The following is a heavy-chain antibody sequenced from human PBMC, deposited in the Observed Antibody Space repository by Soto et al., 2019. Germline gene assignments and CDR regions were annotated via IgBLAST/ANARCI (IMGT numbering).Heavy chain of an antibody. CDR3: AKEDSDSVPYYPVSPGFDY. CDR1: GFTFSTYG. D-gene: IGHD3-22*01. Sequence: GGSLRLSCAASGFTFSTYGMHWVRQAPGKGLEWVAVISYDGTNKFYADSVKGRFTISRDNSKNTLFLQMNSLRAEDAAVYYCAKEDSDSVPYYPVSPGFDYCGPGTLVPSPQ. CDR2: ISYDGTNK. J-gene: IGHJ4*02. V-gene: IGHV3-30*18.